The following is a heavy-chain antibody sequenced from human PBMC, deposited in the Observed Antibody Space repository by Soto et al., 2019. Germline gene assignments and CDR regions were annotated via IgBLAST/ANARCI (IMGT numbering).Heavy chain of an antibody. D-gene: IGHD6-19*01. CDR3: AGPSFIAVAVSSLDY. Sequence: ASVKVSCKASGYTFTSYYMHWVRQAPGQGLEWMGIINPSGGSTSYAQKFQGRVTMTRDTSTSTVYMELSSLRSEDTAVYYCAGPSFIAVAVSSLDYWGQGTLVTVPS. CDR1: GYTFTSYY. V-gene: IGHV1-46*01. CDR2: INPSGGST. J-gene: IGHJ4*02.